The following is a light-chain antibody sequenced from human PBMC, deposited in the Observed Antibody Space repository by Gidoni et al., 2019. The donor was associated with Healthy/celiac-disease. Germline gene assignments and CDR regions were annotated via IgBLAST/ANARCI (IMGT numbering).Light chain of an antibody. J-gene: IGKJ2*01. CDR1: QSISSY. Sequence: DIQMTQSPSSLSASVGDRATITCRASQSISSYLNWYQQKPGKAPKLLIYAASSLQSGVPSRFSGSGSGTDFTLTISSLKPEDFATYYCQQSYSTPRTFXQXTKLXIK. CDR3: QQSYSTPRT. V-gene: IGKV1-39*01. CDR2: AAS.